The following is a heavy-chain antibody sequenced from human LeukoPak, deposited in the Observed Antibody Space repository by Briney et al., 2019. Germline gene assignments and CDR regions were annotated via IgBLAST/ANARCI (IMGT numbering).Heavy chain of an antibody. CDR1: GYTFTGYY. CDR3: AGDYVWGSYRSTVVMYWFDP. V-gene: IGHV1-2*02. J-gene: IGHJ5*02. CDR2: INPNSGGT. Sequence: ASVKVSCKASGYTFTGYYMHWVRQAPGQGLEWMGWINPNSGGTNYAQKFQGRVTMTRGTSISTAYMGLSRLRSDDTAVYYCAGDYVWGSYRSTVVMYWFDPWGQGTLVTVSS. D-gene: IGHD3-16*02.